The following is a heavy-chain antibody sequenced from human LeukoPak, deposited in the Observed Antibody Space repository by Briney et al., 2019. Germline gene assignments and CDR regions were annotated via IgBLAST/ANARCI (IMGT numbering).Heavy chain of an antibody. CDR2: ISGSGGST. D-gene: IGHD3-22*01. J-gene: IGHJ3*02. CDR3: AKDLITMIVVAINPAAFDI. Sequence: GGSLRLSCAASGFTFSSYAMSWVRQAPGKGLEWVSAISGSGGSTYYADSVKGRFTISRDNSKNTLYLQMNSLRAEDTAVYYCAKDLITMIVVAINPAAFDIWGQGTMVTVSS. CDR1: GFTFSSYA. V-gene: IGHV3-23*01.